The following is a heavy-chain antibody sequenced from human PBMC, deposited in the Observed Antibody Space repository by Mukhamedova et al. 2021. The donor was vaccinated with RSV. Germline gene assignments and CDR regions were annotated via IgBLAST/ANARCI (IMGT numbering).Heavy chain of an antibody. CDR3: AREGITLDV. Sequence: ISRINTGGFSTYYADSVRGRFTISRDNAKNTLYLQMNSLRGEDTGVYYCAREGITLDVWGQGTTGTVSS. CDR2: INTGGFST. J-gene: IGHJ6*02. D-gene: IGHD5-24*01. V-gene: IGHV3-74*01.